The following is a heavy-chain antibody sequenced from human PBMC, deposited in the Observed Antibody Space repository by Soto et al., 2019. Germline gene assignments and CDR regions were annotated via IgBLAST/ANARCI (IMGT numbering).Heavy chain of an antibody. CDR3: ARNSYCSSTRCYGKAYYYYYGMDV. Sequence: SQTLSLTCAISGDSVSSNSAAWNWIRQSPSRGLEWLGRTYYRSKWYNDYAVSVKSRITINPDTSKNQFSLQLNSVTPEDTAVYYCARNSYCSSTRCYGKAYYYYYGMDVWGQGTTVTVS. D-gene: IGHD2-2*01. CDR1: GDSVSSNSAA. CDR2: TYYRSKWYN. V-gene: IGHV6-1*01. J-gene: IGHJ6*02.